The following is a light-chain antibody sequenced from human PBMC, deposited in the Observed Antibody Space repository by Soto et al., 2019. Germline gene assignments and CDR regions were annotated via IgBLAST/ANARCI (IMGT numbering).Light chain of an antibody. CDR3: QQYGSSPFT. Sequence: EIVMTQSPGTLSVCRMEIGRLCFRASQSVSSDLAWYHQKPGQAPRLLIYGASTMATGIPDRFSGSGSGTDFTLTISRLEPEDFAVYYCQQYGSSPFTFGQGTKVDIK. J-gene: IGKJ1*01. CDR1: QSVSSD. CDR2: GAS. V-gene: IGKV3-20*01.